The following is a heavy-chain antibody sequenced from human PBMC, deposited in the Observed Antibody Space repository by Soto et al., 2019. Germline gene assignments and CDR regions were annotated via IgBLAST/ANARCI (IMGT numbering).Heavy chain of an antibody. CDR1: GFTFSSYD. CDR3: ARMRPLYDSSGYPPDY. Sequence: QVQLVESGGGVVQPGRSLRLSCAASGFTFSSYDMHWVRQAPGKGLEWVAVISYDGSNKYYADSVKGRFTISRDNSKNTLYLQMNSLRAEDTAVYYCARMRPLYDSSGYPPDYWGQGTLVTVSS. CDR2: ISYDGSNK. V-gene: IGHV3-30-3*01. J-gene: IGHJ4*02. D-gene: IGHD3-22*01.